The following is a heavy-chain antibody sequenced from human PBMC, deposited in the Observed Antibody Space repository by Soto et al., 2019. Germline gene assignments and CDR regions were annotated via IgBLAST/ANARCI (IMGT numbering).Heavy chain of an antibody. Sequence: EVQLVESGGGLIQPGGSLRLSCAASGFTVSSNCMSWVRQAPGKGLEWVSVSYSGGSTYYADSVKGRFTISRDNSKNTLYLQMNSLRAEDTAVYYCARDVRGGKDWGCLAYWGQGNLVTVSS. CDR3: ARDVRGGKDWGCLAY. CDR2: SYSGGST. V-gene: IGHV3-53*01. CDR1: GFTVSSNC. J-gene: IGHJ4*02. D-gene: IGHD7-27*01.